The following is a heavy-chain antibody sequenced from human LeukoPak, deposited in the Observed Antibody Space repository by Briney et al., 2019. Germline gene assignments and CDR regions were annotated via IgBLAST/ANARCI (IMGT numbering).Heavy chain of an antibody. D-gene: IGHD3-3*01. CDR1: GASISTYY. CDR3: ARGRAIFGVVIIPPPRGYYYGMDV. CDR2: IYYSGST. V-gene: IGHV4-59*12. Sequence: NPSETLSLTCTVSGASISTYYWSWIRQPPGKGLEWIGYIYYSGSTNYNPSLKSRVAISVDTSKNQFSLKLSSVTAADTAVYYCARGRAIFGVVIIPPPRGYYYGMDVWGQGTTVTVSS. J-gene: IGHJ6*02.